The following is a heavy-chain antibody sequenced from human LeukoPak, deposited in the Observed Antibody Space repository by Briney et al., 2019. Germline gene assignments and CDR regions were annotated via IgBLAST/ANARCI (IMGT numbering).Heavy chain of an antibody. CDR1: GYTFTSYA. V-gene: IGHV1-3*01. Sequence: ASVKVSCKASGYTFTSYAMHWVRQAPGQRLEWMGWINAGNGNTKYSQKFQGRVTITRDTSASTAYMGLSSLRSEDTAVYYCARAPGPFEPHFDYWGQGTLVTVSS. D-gene: IGHD1-14*01. J-gene: IGHJ4*02. CDR3: ARAPGPFEPHFDY. CDR2: INAGNGNT.